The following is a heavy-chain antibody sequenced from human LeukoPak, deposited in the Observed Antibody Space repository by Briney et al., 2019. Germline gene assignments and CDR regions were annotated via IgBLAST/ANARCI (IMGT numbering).Heavy chain of an antibody. CDR3: ARDLSYGDSWSHP. CDR1: GFTFSSYG. D-gene: IGHD4-17*01. CDR2: IWYDGSNK. J-gene: IGHJ5*02. V-gene: IGHV3-33*01. Sequence: GGSLRLSCAASGFTFSSYGMHWVRQAPGKGLEWVAVIWYDGSNKYYADSVKGRFTISRDNSKNTLYLQMNSLRAEDTAVYYCARDLSYGDSWSHPWGQGTLVTVSS.